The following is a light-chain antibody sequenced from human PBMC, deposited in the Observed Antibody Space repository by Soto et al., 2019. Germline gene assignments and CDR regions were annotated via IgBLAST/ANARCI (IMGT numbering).Light chain of an antibody. CDR3: QQRSNRPPGIT. CDR2: GAS. V-gene: IGKV3-11*01. J-gene: IGKJ5*01. Sequence: EIVLTQSPGTLSLSAGERAHLFCRASQSVSSNLAWYQQKPGTAPRLLIYGASTRATGIPARFSGSGSGTDFTLTISSLEPEDFAVYYCQQRSNRPPGITFGQGTRLEIK. CDR1: QSVSSN.